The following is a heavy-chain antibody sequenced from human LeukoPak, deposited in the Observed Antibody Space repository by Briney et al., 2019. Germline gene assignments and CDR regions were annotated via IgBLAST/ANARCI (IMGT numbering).Heavy chain of an antibody. CDR2: IYTSGST. CDR3: ARVGRSSTPYRYMDV. Sequence: SETLSLTCTVSGGSISSYYWSWIRQPAGKGLEWIGRIYTSGSTNYNPSLKSRVTMSVDTSKNQFSLKLSSVTAADTAVYYCARVGRSSTPYRYMDVWGKGTTVTVSS. V-gene: IGHV4-4*07. J-gene: IGHJ6*03. CDR1: GGSISSYY. D-gene: IGHD6-6*01.